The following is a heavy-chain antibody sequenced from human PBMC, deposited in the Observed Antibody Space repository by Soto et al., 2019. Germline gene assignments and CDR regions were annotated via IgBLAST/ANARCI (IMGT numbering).Heavy chain of an antibody. V-gene: IGHV1-18*01. CDR2: ISGHDGST. J-gene: IGHJ5*02. D-gene: IGHD3-16*01. CDR1: GYTFTNYG. CDR3: AKTPGLLLFGGWFDP. Sequence: QVQLVQSGAEVKKPGASVKVSCKASGYTFTNYGLGWVRQATGQGPEWMGWISGHDGSTKYAKKFQGRVNMTIDTSTNTFYMELWSLSSDDTAIYYCAKTPGLLLFGGWFDPWGQGTLVTVSS.